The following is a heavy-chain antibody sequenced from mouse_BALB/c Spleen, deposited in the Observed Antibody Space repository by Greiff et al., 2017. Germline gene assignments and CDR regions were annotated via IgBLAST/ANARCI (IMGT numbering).Heavy chain of an antibody. D-gene: IGHD2-12*01. Sequence: VMLVESGAELVRPGTSVKVSCKASGYAFTNYLIEWVKQRPGQGLEWIGVINPGSGGTNYNEKFKGKATLTADKSSSTAYMQLSSLTSDDSAVYFCARACDDDYAMDYWGQGTSVTVSS. V-gene: IGHV1-54*01. CDR3: ARACDDDYAMDY. J-gene: IGHJ4*01. CDR1: GYAFTNYL. CDR2: INPGSGGT.